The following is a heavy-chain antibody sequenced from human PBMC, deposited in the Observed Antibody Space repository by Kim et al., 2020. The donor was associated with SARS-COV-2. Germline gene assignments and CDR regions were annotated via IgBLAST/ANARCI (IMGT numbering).Heavy chain of an antibody. Sequence: SETLSLTCTVSGCSISSSSYYWGWIRQPPGKGLEWIGSIYSSGSTYYNPALKGRATISVDTSKNQFSLKLSSVTAADAAVYYCARVPEGSGYSDAFDIWGQGTMVTVSS. V-gene: IGHV4-39*01. J-gene: IGHJ3*02. CDR3: ARVPEGSGYSDAFDI. CDR2: IYSSGST. D-gene: IGHD3-22*01. CDR1: GCSISSSSYY.